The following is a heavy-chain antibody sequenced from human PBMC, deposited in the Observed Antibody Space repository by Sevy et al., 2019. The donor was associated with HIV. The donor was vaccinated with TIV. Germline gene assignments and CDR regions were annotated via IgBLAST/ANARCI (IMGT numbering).Heavy chain of an antibody. Sequence: GESLKISCAATAFTFSSYDMHWVHQVAGKGLEWVSSIGLSGDTYFAGSVKGRFTISRDNVKNYLYLQMSSLRAGDTAVYYCARETAADAFDVWGQGTFVTVSS. CDR3: ARETAADAFDV. D-gene: IGHD6-13*01. V-gene: IGHV3-13*01. CDR1: AFTFSSYD. CDR2: IGLSGDT. J-gene: IGHJ3*01.